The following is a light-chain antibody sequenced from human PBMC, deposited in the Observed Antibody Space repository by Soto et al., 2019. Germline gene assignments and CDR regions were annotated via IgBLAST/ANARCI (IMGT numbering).Light chain of an antibody. CDR2: DTS. Sequence: EIVMTQSPATLSVSPGERATLSCRASQGIGDTLAWYQQKPGQTPRLLIYDTSTRATGVPVRFSGSRSGAELTLNINRLESEDVGVYYCQRYNNWPLTFGGGTKVEVK. V-gene: IGKV3-15*01. J-gene: IGKJ4*01. CDR1: QGIGDT. CDR3: QRYNNWPLT.